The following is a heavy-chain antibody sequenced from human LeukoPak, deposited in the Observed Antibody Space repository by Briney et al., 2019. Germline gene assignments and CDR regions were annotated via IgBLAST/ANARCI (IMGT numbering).Heavy chain of an antibody. CDR3: ARVNPAVRAFDY. CDR1: GGSISSGGYY. CDR2: IYHSGST. Sequence: SQTLSLTCTVSGGSISSGGYYWSWIRQHPGKGLEWIGYIYHSGSTYYNPSLKSRVTISVDRSKNQFSLKLSSVTAADTAVYYCARVNPAVRAFDYWGQGTLVTVSS. D-gene: IGHD2-2*01. V-gene: IGHV4-30-2*01. J-gene: IGHJ4*02.